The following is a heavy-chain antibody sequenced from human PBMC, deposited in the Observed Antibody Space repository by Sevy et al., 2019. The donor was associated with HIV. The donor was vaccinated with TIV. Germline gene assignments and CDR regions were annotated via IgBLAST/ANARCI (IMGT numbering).Heavy chain of an antibody. J-gene: IGHJ4*02. CDR3: ARDPHEIMLSGSYYLY. V-gene: IGHV3-33*01. Sequence: GGSLRLSCAASGFIFSYYGMHWVRQAPGKGLEWVAVIWYDGSNTIYADSVKGRFTISRDNSKNILYLQMNSLRDEDTAVYYCARDPHEIMLSGSYYLYWVQGSRVTVSS. CDR1: GFIFSYYG. CDR2: IWYDGSNT. D-gene: IGHD1-26*01.